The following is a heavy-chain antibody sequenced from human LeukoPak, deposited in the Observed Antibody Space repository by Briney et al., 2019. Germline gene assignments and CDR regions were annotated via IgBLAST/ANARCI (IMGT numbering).Heavy chain of an antibody. CDR2: TSSSGGST. J-gene: IGHJ3*02. Sequence: GSLRLSCAASGFTFSSYAMSWVRQAPGKGLEWVSGTSSSGGSTYYTDSVKGRFTISRDNSWNTLSLQMNSLRAEDTAIYYCAKGWSKSSLDGFDIWGQGTMVTVSS. CDR3: AKGWSKSSLDGFDI. CDR1: GFTFSSYA. V-gene: IGHV3-23*01. D-gene: IGHD6-13*01.